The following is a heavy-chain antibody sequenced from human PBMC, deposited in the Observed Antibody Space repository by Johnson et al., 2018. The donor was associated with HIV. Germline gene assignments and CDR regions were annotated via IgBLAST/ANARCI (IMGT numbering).Heavy chain of an antibody. CDR3: ARGSPSGTYFAFDI. V-gene: IGHV3-30*03. CDR2: ISYDGTNK. D-gene: IGHD1-26*01. Sequence: QVQLVESGGGVVQPGRSLRLSCAASGFTFSSYGMHWVRQAPGKGLEWVAVISYDGTNKYYVDSVKGLFTISRDNAKNSLYLQMNSLRAEDTAVYYCARGSPSGTYFAFDIWGQGTMVTVSS. J-gene: IGHJ3*02. CDR1: GFTFSSYG.